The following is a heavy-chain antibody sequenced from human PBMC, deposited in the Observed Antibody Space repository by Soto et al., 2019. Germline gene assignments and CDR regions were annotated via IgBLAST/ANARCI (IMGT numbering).Heavy chain of an antibody. CDR1: GGTFSSYA. Sequence: SVKVSCKASGGTFSSYAISWVRQAPGQGLEWMGGIIPIFGTANYAQKFQGRVTITADESTSTAYMELSSLRSEDTAVYYCARTMIVGAVYYYYGMDVWGQGTTVTVSS. V-gene: IGHV1-69*13. CDR2: IIPIFGTA. CDR3: ARTMIVGAVYYYYGMDV. D-gene: IGHD3-22*01. J-gene: IGHJ6*02.